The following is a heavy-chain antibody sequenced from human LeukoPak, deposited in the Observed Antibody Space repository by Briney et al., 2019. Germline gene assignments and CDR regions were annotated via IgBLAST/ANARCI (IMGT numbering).Heavy chain of an antibody. CDR2: IMQDGSEK. CDR3: AKDTGEYYYDSSGYRDY. D-gene: IGHD3-22*01. Sequence: GGSLRLSCVASGFTFSNYWMSWVRQAPGKGLEWVANIMQDGSEKYYVDSVKGRFTISRDNAKNSLYLQMNSLRAEDTALYYCAKDTGEYYYDSSGYRDYWGQGTLVTVSS. J-gene: IGHJ4*02. V-gene: IGHV3-7*03. CDR1: GFTFSNYW.